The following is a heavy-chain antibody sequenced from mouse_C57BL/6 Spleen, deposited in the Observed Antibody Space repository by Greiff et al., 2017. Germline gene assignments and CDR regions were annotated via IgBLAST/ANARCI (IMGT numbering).Heavy chain of an antibody. Sequence: EVQLQQSGPELVKPGASVKIPCKASGYTFTDYNMDWVKQSHGKSLEWIGDINPNNGGTIYNQKFKGKATLTVDKSSSTAYMELRSLTSEDTAVYYCARSLYGYDGAPFAYWGQGTLVTVSA. J-gene: IGHJ3*01. CDR3: ARSLYGYDGAPFAY. D-gene: IGHD2-2*01. V-gene: IGHV1-18*01. CDR1: GYTFTDYN. CDR2: INPNNGGT.